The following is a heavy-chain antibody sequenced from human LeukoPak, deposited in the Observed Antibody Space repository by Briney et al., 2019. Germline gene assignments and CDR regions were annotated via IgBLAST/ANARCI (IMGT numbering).Heavy chain of an antibody. CDR2: IYSGDIT. V-gene: IGHV3-53*01. Sequence: PGGSLRLSCAASGFTVSSNYMNWVRQAPGKGLEWASIIYSGDITYYADSVKGRFTISRDNSKNTLYLQMNSLRAEDTAVYYCARWIYYHDSSGSFDYWGQGTLVTVSS. CDR1: GFTVSSNY. D-gene: IGHD3-22*01. CDR3: ARWIYYHDSSGSFDY. J-gene: IGHJ4*02.